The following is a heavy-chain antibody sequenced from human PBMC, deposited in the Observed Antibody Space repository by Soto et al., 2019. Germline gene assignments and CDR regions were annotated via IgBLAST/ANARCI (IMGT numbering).Heavy chain of an antibody. CDR1: GFTFSSYG. J-gene: IGHJ4*02. V-gene: IGHV3-30*18. CDR3: AKAPSYYFDY. Sequence: GGSLRLSCAASGFTFSSYGMHWVRQAPGKGLEWVAVISYDGSNKYYADSVKGRFTISRDNSKNTLYLQMNSLRAEDTAVYYCAKAPSYYFDYWGQGTLVTVSS. CDR2: ISYDGSNK.